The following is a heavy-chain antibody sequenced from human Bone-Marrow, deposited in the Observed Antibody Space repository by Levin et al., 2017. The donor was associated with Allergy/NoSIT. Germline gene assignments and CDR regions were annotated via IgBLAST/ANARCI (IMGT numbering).Heavy chain of an antibody. V-gene: IGHV3-33*06. J-gene: IGHJ4*02. CDR3: AKAVAGTGTPHL. CDR2: IWYDGSDK. Sequence: QSGGSLRLSCAASGFTFSSYGMHWVRQAPGKGLEWVAVIWYDGSDKYYVDSVKGRFTISRDNSKKTLYLQMNSLRAEDTAVYYCAKAVAGTGTPHLWGQGTLVTVSS. D-gene: IGHD6-19*01. CDR1: GFTFSSYG.